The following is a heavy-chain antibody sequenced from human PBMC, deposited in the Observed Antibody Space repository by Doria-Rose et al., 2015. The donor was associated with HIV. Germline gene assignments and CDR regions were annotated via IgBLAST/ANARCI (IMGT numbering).Heavy chain of an antibody. CDR2: FFSDDER. CDR3: ARIKSSRWYHKYYFAA. V-gene: IGHV2-26*01. CDR1: GVSLSSPGMG. Sequence: QITLKECGPVLVKPTETLTLTCTVSGVSLSSPGMGVSWIRQPPGKALEWLANFFSDDERSYKTSLKSRLTIARCTAKSQVVLTMTDMDPADTATYYCARIKSSRWYHKYYFAAWGQGTLVIVSA. D-gene: IGHD6-13*01. J-gene: IGHJ4*02.